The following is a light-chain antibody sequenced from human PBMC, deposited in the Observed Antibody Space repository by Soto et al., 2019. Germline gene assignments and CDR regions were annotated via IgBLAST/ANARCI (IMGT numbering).Light chain of an antibody. J-gene: IGKJ1*01. Sequence: DIQMTQSPSTLSASVGDRVTITCRASQSVSSWLAWYQQKPGKAPKLLIYKASTLEVGVPSRFSGSGSGTEFTLTISSLQPDDFATYYCQEYSTYSRTFGQGTKVEIK. V-gene: IGKV1-5*03. CDR3: QEYSTYSRT. CDR2: KAS. CDR1: QSVSSW.